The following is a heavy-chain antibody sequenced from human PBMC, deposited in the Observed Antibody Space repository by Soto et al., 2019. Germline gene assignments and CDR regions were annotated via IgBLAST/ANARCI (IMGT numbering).Heavy chain of an antibody. Sequence: QLQLQESGSGLVKPSQTLSLTCAVSGGSISSGGYSWSWIRQPPGKGLEWIGYIYHSGSTYYNPSLKSRVTISVDGSKNQFSLKLSSVTAADTAVYYCARRRPYGGNSLGSWYFDLWGRGTLVTVSS. J-gene: IGHJ2*01. CDR1: GGSISSGGYS. CDR2: IYHSGST. V-gene: IGHV4-30-2*01. CDR3: ARRRPYGGNSLGSWYFDL. D-gene: IGHD4-17*01.